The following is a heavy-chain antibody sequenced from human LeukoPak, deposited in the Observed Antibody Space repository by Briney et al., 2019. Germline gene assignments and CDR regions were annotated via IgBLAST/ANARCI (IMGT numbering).Heavy chain of an antibody. V-gene: IGHV1-2*02. CDR3: ARDPTYGYCSGGSCYYHYGMDV. J-gene: IGHJ6*02. CDR2: INPNSGGT. CDR1: GYTFTGYY. Sequence: ASVKVSCKASGYTFTGYYMHWVRQAPGQGLEWMGWINPNSGGTNYAQKFQGRVTMTRDTSISTAYMELSRLRSDDTAVYYCARDPTYGYCSGGSCYYHYGMDVWGQGTTVTVSS. D-gene: IGHD2-15*01.